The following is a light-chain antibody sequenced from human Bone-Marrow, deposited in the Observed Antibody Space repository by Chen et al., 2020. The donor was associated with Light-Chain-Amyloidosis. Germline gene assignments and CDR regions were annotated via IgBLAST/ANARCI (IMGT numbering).Light chain of an antibody. CDR2: EVS. V-gene: IGLV2-8*01. CDR1: SSDVGGYNY. J-gene: IGLJ2*01. CDR3: SSYAGSNIGGG. Sequence: QSALTQPPSASGSPGQSVTISCTGTSSDVGGYNYVSWYQQHPGNAPKLMIYEVSKRPSGVADRFAGSKAGNTASLTVAGLQAEEEADYYCSSYAGSNIGGGFGGGTKLTVL.